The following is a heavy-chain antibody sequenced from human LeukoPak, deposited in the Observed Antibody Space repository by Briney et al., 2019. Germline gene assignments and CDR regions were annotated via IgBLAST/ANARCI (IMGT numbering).Heavy chain of an antibody. D-gene: IGHD6-13*01. Sequence: PGGSLRLSCAASGFTFSSYEMNWVRQAPGKGLEWVSYISSTGSTIYYADSVKGRFTISRDNAKNTLYLQMNSLRAEDTAVYYCGPNSNTWYDYWGQGTLVTVSS. CDR3: GPNSNTWYDY. J-gene: IGHJ4*02. V-gene: IGHV3-48*03. CDR1: GFTFSSYE. CDR2: ISSTGSTI.